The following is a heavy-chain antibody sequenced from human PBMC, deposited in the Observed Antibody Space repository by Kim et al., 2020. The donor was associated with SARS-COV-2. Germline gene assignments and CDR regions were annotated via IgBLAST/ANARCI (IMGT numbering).Heavy chain of an antibody. CDR2: ISYDGSNK. CDR3: ARAYLREVVPAAIVSYDY. D-gene: IGHD2-2*01. CDR1: GFTFSSYA. V-gene: IGHV3-30-3*01. J-gene: IGHJ4*02. Sequence: GGSLRLSCAASGFTFSSYAMHWVRQAPGKGLEWVAVISYDGSNKYYADSVNGRFTISRDNSKNTLYLQMNSLRAEDTAVYYCARAYLREVVPAAIVSYDYWGEGTLGTVSS.